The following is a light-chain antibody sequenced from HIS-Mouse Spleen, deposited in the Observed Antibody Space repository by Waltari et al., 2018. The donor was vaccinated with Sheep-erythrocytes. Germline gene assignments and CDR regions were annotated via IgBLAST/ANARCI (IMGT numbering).Light chain of an antibody. V-gene: IGKV1-12*01. J-gene: IGKJ5*01. Sequence: DIQMTQSPSSVSASVGDRVTITCRASQGISSWLAWYQRKPGEAPKLLIYAASSLQSGVPSRFSGSGSGTDFTLTISSLQPEDFATYYCQQANSFPITFGQGTRLEIK. CDR1: QGISSW. CDR2: AAS. CDR3: QQANSFPIT.